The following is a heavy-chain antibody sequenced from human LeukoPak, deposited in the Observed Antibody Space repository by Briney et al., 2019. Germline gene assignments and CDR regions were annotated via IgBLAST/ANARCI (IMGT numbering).Heavy chain of an antibody. J-gene: IGHJ4*02. CDR2: IKQDGSEK. D-gene: IGHD1-26*01. Sequence: SGGSLRLSCAASGFTFSSYWMSWVRQAPGKGLEWVANIKQDGSEKYYVDSVKGRFTISRDNAKNSLYLQMISLRAEDAAVYYCARDWWELNHVDYWGQGTLVTVSS. CDR3: ARDWWELNHVDY. CDR1: GFTFSSYW. V-gene: IGHV3-7*01.